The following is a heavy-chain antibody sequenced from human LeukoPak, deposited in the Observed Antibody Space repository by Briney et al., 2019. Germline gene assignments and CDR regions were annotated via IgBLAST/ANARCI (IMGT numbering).Heavy chain of an antibody. CDR1: GFTFSIYA. V-gene: IGHV3-64D*06. CDR2: VSGNGGIT. CDR3: VGYCSGTSCGGSGYGMDV. D-gene: IGHD2-2*01. J-gene: IGHJ6*02. Sequence: PGRSLRFSCSASGFTFSIYAMHWVRQAPGKGLQYVSAVSGNGGITYYAHSVKGRFTISRDNSKNTLYLQMSSLRADDAAVYYCVGYCSGTSCGGSGYGMDVWGQGTTVTVSS.